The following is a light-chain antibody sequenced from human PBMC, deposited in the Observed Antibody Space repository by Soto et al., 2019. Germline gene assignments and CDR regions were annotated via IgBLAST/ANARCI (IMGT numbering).Light chain of an antibody. CDR1: QSVNSDY. J-gene: IGKJ1*01. CDR2: RAS. CDR3: QQFGRV. Sequence: ESMFRQSPCTLSLSPGERATLSCRASQSVNSDYLAWYQQKPGQAPRLLIYRASSRATGIPDRFSGSGSGTDFILTISRLETEDFAVYYCQQFGRVLGQGTKVDXK. V-gene: IGKV3-20*01.